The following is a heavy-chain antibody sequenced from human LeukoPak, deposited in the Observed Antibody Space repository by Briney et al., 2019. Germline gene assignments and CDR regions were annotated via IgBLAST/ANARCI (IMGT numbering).Heavy chain of an antibody. CDR3: ARESYSSGWYYYFDY. D-gene: IGHD6-19*01. V-gene: IGHV3-48*04. CDR2: ISDSGSTI. CDR1: GFTFSSYS. Sequence: GGSLRLSCAASGFTFSSYSMNWVRQAPGKGLEWVSYISDSGSTISYADSVKGRFTISRDNAKNSLYLQMNSLRAEDTAVYYCARESYSSGWYYYFDYWGQGTLVTVSS. J-gene: IGHJ4*02.